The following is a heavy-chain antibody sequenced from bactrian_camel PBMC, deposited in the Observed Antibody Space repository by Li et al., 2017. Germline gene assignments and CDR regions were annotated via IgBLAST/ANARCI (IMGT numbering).Heavy chain of an antibody. CDR1: GRTYC. Sequence: HVQLVESGGGSVRAGGSLKLSCVASGRTYCMGWFRQAPGKEREGIAGITAGNISSYADSVKGRFTVSLNNDKNTGYLQMNSLKPDDTAVYYCAATGQMLSVAGCRTQGTQVTVS. V-gene: IGHV3S53*01. D-gene: IGHD1*01. J-gene: IGHJ4*01. CDR2: ITAGNIS.